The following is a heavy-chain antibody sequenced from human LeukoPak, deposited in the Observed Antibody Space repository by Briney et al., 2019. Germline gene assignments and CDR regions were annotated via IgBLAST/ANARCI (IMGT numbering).Heavy chain of an antibody. CDR3: ASSGYYGKPFDY. CDR2: IYHSGST. CDR1: GGSISSSNW. V-gene: IGHV4-4*02. Sequence: SETLSLTCAVSGGSISSSNWWSWVRQPPGKGLEWIGEIYHSGSTNYNPSLKNRVTISVDKSKNQFSLKLSSVTAADTAVYYCASSGYYGKPFDYWGQGTLVTVSS. D-gene: IGHD3-22*01. J-gene: IGHJ4*02.